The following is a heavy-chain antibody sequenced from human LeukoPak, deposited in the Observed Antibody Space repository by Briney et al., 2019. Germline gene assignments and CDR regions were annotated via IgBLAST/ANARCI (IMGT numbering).Heavy chain of an antibody. D-gene: IGHD3-10*01. CDR2: IKQDGSEI. J-gene: IGHJ4*02. Sequence: GGSLRLSCAASGFTFSNYWMSWVSQAPGKGLEWVANIKQDGSEIYYVDSVKGRFTISRDNAENSLYLQMNSLRAEDTAVYYCARDGSSFDYWGLGTLVTVSS. CDR3: ARDGSSFDY. V-gene: IGHV3-7*01. CDR1: GFTFSNYW.